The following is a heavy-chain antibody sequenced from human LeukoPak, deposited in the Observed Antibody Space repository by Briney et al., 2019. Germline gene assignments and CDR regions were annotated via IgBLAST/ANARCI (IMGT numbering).Heavy chain of an antibody. CDR2: IYYSGST. J-gene: IGHJ4*02. D-gene: IGHD6-13*01. CDR1: GVSISSSNSY. CDR3: ARDRGIAAAGTIDY. Sequence: SETLSLTCTVSGVSISSSNSYWGWIRQPPGKGLEWIGSIYYSGSTYYNPSLKSRVTISVDTSKNQFSLKLSSVTAADTAVYYCARDRGIAAAGTIDYWGQGTLVTVSS. V-gene: IGHV4-39*07.